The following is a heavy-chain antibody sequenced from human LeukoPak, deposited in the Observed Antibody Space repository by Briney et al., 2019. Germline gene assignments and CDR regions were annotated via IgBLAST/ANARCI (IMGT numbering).Heavy chain of an antibody. Sequence: PSETLSLTCAVSGGSISGGGYSWSWIWQPPGKGLEWIGYIYHSGSTYYNPSLKSRVTISVDRSKNQFSLKLSSVTAADTAVYYCARYGDYVGFDPWGQGTLVTVSS. CDR3: ARYGDYVGFDP. CDR2: IYHSGST. V-gene: IGHV4-30-2*01. J-gene: IGHJ5*02. CDR1: GGSISGGGYS. D-gene: IGHD4-17*01.